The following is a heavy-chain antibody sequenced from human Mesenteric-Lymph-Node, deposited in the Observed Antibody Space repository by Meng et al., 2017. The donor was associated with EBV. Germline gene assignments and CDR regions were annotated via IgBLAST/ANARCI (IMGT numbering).Heavy chain of an antibody. CDR2: ISHGGSI. CDR3: ARGGLQSSGWYKERPH. V-gene: IGHV4-34*02. CDR1: GESFTPYF. D-gene: IGHD6-19*01. Sequence: QGQLQQVGGGLLKASETLSLTWAVFGESFTPYFWSWIRQPPGKGLEWIGEISHGGSINYNPSLKSRLTISVDTSNNLFSLNINSVTVADTAVYYCARGGLQSSGWYKERPHWGQGTLVTVSS. J-gene: IGHJ4*02.